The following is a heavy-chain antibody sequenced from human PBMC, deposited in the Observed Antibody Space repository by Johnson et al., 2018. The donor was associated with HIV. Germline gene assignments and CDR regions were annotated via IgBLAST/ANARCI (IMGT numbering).Heavy chain of an antibody. CDR2: IQHDGKKE. CDR3: ARGGFDIVGGTIGWSAFDI. D-gene: IGHD1-26*01. J-gene: IGHJ3*02. CDR1: GFTFSSYG. Sequence: QVQLVESGGGVVLPGWSLRLSCEASGFTFSSYGMHWVRQAPGKGLEWVAFIQHDGKKELYGDSVKGRFTISRDNAKNSLFLQMNSLRTEDTAVYYCARGGFDIVGGTIGWSAFDIWGQGTMVTVSS. V-gene: IGHV3-30*02.